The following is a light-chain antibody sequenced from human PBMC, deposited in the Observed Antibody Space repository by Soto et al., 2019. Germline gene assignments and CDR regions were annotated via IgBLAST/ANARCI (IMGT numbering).Light chain of an antibody. V-gene: IGKV3D-15*01. Sequence: EIVMTQSPATLSVSPGETASLSCRASQSACNFLAWYQQKPGQAPTLLIYYISTRATGIPARFSGSGSGTEFTLTINSLQSEDSAVYYCQQHNQWPITFGQGTRLEIK. CDR3: QQHNQWPIT. CDR1: QSACNF. CDR2: YIS. J-gene: IGKJ5*01.